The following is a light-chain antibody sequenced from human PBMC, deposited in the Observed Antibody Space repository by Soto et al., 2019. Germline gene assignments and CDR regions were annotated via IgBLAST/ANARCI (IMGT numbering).Light chain of an antibody. CDR1: QSLSTY. CDR3: QQRSNGPPLT. CDR2: DAS. V-gene: IGKV3-11*01. Sequence: EIVLPQSPAPLSLSPGERATLACMASQSLSTYLAWYQQKPGQPPRLLIYDASNRSTGVPARFSGSGSGTDFTLTISILEPEDAAVYFCQQRSNGPPLTFGGGPKVEIK. J-gene: IGKJ4*01.